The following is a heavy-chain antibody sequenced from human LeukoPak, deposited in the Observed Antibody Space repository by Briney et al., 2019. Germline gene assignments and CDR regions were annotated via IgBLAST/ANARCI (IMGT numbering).Heavy chain of an antibody. J-gene: IGHJ4*02. CDR2: INHSGST. Sequence: PSETLSLTCAVYGGSFSGYYWSWVRQPPGKGLEWIGEINHSGSTNYNPSLKSRVTISVDTSKNQFSLKLSSVTAADTAVYYCASGSPIFGVLISYYFDHWGQGILVTVSS. CDR1: GGSFSGYY. CDR3: ASGSPIFGVLISYYFDH. D-gene: IGHD3-3*01. V-gene: IGHV4-34*01.